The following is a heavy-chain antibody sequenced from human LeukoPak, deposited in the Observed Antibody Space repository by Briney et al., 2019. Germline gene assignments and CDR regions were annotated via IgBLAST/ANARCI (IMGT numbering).Heavy chain of an antibody. CDR1: GFTFSSYG. J-gene: IGHJ3*02. D-gene: IGHD3-10*01. V-gene: IGHV3-30*18. Sequence: PGGSLRLSCAASGFTFSSYGMHWVRQAPGRGLEWVAVISYDGSNKYYVDSVKGRFTISRDNSKNMLYLQTNSLRAEDTAVYYCAKNELLWFGEFDAFDIWGQGIMVTVSS. CDR2: ISYDGSNK. CDR3: AKNELLWFGEFDAFDI.